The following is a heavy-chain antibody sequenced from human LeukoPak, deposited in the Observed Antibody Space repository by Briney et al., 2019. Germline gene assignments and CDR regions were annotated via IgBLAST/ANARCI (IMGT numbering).Heavy chain of an antibody. D-gene: IGHD3-22*01. CDR2: INHSGNS. CDR3: ARGPYSYDSSGAFDI. V-gene: IGHV4-34*01. Sequence: SETLSLTCAVSGGSFNDNYWTWIRQPPGKGLEWIGEINHSGNSNYNPSLKSRATISIDTSQNQFSLELSSVTAADTAVYFCARGPYSYDSSGAFDIWGQGTMVTVSS. CDR1: GGSFNDNY. J-gene: IGHJ3*02.